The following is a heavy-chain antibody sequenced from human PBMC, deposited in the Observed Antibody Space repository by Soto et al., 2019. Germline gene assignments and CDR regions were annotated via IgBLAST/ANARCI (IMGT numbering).Heavy chain of an antibody. Sequence: SETLSLTCTVSGGSISSGNYYWSWIRQHPGKGLEWIGYIYYSGSTYYNPSLKSRVTISVDTSKNQFSLKLSSVTAADTAVYYCARLYGLDLFAIWGQGTMVTVSS. CDR2: IYYSGST. CDR3: ARLYGLDLFAI. D-gene: IGHD3-16*02. CDR1: GGSISSGNYY. V-gene: IGHV4-30-4*01. J-gene: IGHJ3*02.